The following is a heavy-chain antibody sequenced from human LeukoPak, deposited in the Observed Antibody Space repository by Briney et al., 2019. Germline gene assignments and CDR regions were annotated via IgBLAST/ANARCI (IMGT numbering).Heavy chain of an antibody. CDR1: GYTFTSYD. CDR3: ARGPIAAAGYYFDY. J-gene: IGHJ4*02. D-gene: IGHD6-13*01. Sequence: GSVNVSCKASGYTFTSYDINWVRQATGQGLEWMGWMNPNSGNTGYAQKFQGRVTMPRNTSISTAYMELSSLRSEDTAVYYCARGPIAAAGYYFDYWGQGTLVTVSS. CDR2: MNPNSGNT. V-gene: IGHV1-8*01.